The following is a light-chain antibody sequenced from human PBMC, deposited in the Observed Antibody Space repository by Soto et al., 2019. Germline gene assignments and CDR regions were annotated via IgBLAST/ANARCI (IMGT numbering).Light chain of an antibody. V-gene: IGKV3-15*01. J-gene: IGKJ5*01. Sequence: EIVMTQSTATLSVSPGERVTRSCRASQSSSSHLAWYQQKPCQAPSLLRYGTSTRPTGIPARFSGSGSGTEFTLTISSLQSEDFAVYYCQQYNTWSSITFGQGTRLEIK. CDR3: QQYNTWSSIT. CDR2: GTS. CDR1: QSSSSH.